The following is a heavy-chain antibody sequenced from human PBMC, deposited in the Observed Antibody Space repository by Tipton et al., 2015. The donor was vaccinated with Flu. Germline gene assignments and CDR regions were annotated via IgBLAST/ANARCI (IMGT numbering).Heavy chain of an antibody. CDR1: GYSMSSGYY. V-gene: IGHV4-38-2*01. CDR3: ARHTGDSVRGVIDY. D-gene: IGHD3-10*02. Sequence: TLSLTCAVSGYSMSSGYYWGWIRQPPGKGLEWIGSIYHSGSTYYKPSLKSRVTISVDTSKNQFSLNLRSVTAADTAVYYCARHTGDSVRGVIDYWGQGLLVTASS. J-gene: IGHJ4*02. CDR2: IYHSGST.